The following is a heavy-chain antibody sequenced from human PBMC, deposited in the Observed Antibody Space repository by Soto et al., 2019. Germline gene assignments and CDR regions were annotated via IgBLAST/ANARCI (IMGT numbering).Heavy chain of an antibody. CDR2: MNPNSGNT. CDR3: ARTSYSSSWYYYYYYGMDV. D-gene: IGHD6-13*01. V-gene: IGHV1-8*01. CDR1: GYTFTSYD. J-gene: IGHJ6*02. Sequence: ASVKVSCKASGYTFTSYDINWVRQATGQGLEWMGWMNPNSGNTGYAQKFQGRVTMTRNTSISTAYMELSSLRSEDTAVYYCARTSYSSSWYYYYYYGMDVRGQGTTVTVSS.